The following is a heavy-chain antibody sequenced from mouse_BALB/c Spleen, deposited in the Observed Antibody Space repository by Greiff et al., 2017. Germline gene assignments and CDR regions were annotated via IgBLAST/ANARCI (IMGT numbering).Heavy chain of an antibody. Sequence: QVQLQQSGAELMKPGASVKISCKATGYTFSSYWIEWVKQRPGHGLEWIGEILPGSGSTNYNEKFKGKATFTADTSSNTAYMQLSSLTSEDSAVYYCARRAHYGNYKGNAMDYWGQGTSVTVSS. CDR2: ILPGSGST. CDR1: GYTFSSYW. CDR3: ARRAHYGNYKGNAMDY. V-gene: IGHV1-9*01. D-gene: IGHD2-1*01. J-gene: IGHJ4*01.